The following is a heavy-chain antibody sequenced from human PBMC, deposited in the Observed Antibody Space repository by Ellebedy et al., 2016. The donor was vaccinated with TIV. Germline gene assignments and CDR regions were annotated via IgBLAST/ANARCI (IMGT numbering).Heavy chain of an antibody. D-gene: IGHD5-24*01. CDR3: ARRRDGYSLGRVDY. V-gene: IGHV5-51*01. Sequence: GGSLRLXCKGSGYSFTSYWIGWVRQMPGKGLEWMGIIYPGDSDTRYSPSFQGQVTISADKSISTAYLQWSSLKASDTAMYYCARRRDGYSLGRVDYWGQGTLVTVSS. CDR2: IYPGDSDT. J-gene: IGHJ4*02. CDR1: GYSFTSYW.